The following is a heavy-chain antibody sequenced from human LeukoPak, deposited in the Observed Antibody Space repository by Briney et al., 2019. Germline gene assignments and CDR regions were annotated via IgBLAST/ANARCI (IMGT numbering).Heavy chain of an antibody. CDR1: GGTFSSYA. D-gene: IGHD3-22*01. Sequence: GASVKVSCKASGGTFSSYAISWVRQAPGQGLEWMGRIIPILGIANYVQKFQGRVTITADKSTSTAYMELSSLRSEDTAVYYCASAYYDSSGYYRPDFDYWGQGTLVTVSS. V-gene: IGHV1-69*04. J-gene: IGHJ4*02. CDR2: IIPILGIA. CDR3: ASAYYDSSGYYRPDFDY.